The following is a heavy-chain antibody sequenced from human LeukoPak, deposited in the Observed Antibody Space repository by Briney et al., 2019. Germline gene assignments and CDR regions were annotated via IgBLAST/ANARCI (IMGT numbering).Heavy chain of an antibody. CDR2: ISYDGSNK. CDR1: GFTFSSYA. D-gene: IGHD3-10*01. Sequence: GGSLRLSCAASGFTFSSYAMHWVRQAPGKGLEWVAVISYDGSNKYYADSVKGRFTISRDNSKNTLYLQMNSLRAEDTAVYYCAKGGVGVAYPDAFDIWGQGTMVTVSS. J-gene: IGHJ3*02. CDR3: AKGGVGVAYPDAFDI. V-gene: IGHV3-30-3*01.